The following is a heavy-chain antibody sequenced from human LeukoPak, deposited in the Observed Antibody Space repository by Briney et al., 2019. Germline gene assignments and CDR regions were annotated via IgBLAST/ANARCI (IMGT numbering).Heavy chain of an antibody. CDR2: ISSSSSYI. D-gene: IGHD6-13*01. CDR1: GFTFSSYS. J-gene: IGHJ3*02. CDR3: ARDQKQQLEGYVDAFDI. Sequence: GGSLRLSCAASGFTFSSYSMNWVRQAPGKGLEWVSSISSSSSYIYYADSVKGRFTISRDNAKNSLYLQMNSLRAEDTAVYYCARDQKQQLEGYVDAFDIWGQGTMVTVSS. V-gene: IGHV3-21*01.